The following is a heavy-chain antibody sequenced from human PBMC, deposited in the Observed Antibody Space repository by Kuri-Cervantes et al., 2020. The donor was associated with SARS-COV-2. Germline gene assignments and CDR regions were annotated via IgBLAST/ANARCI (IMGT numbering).Heavy chain of an antibody. CDR2: IYYSGST. J-gene: IGHJ6*02. D-gene: IGHD3-10*01. V-gene: IGHV4-59*01. Sequence: SGTLSPTVTVSGGSISSYYWSWIRQPPGKGLEWIGYIYYSGSTNYNPSLKSRVTISVDTSKNQFSLKLSSVTAADTAVYYCARGWDYGSGSYYPRGDYGMDVWGQGPTVTVSS. CDR1: GGSISSYY. CDR3: ARGWDYGSGSYYPRGDYGMDV.